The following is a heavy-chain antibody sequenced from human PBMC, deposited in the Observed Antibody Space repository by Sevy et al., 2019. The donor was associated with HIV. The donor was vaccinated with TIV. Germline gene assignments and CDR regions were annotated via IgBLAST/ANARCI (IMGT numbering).Heavy chain of an antibody. J-gene: IGHJ3*02. CDR1: GFTFSDYY. D-gene: IGHD5-18*01. Sequence: GGSLRLSCAASGFTFSDYYMSWIRQAPGKGLEWVSYISSSGSTIYYPDSVKGRFTISRDNAKNSLYLQMNSLRAEDTAVYYCASQRGYSYAFDIWGQGTMVTVSS. CDR2: ISSSGSTI. V-gene: IGHV3-11*04. CDR3: ASQRGYSYAFDI.